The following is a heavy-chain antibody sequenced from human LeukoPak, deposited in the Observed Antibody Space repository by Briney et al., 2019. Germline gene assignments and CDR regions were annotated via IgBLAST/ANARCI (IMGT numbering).Heavy chain of an antibody. CDR3: AKGGGIVATPRTFDY. V-gene: IGHV3-23*01. CDR1: GFTFSSYW. J-gene: IGHJ4*02. D-gene: IGHD5-12*01. CDR2: ISGSGGST. Sequence: GGSLRLSCAASGFTFSSYWMSWVRQAPGKGLEWVSAISGSGGSTYYADSVKGRFTISRDNSKNTLYLQMNSLRAEDTALYYCAKGGGIVATPRTFDYWGQGTLVTVSS.